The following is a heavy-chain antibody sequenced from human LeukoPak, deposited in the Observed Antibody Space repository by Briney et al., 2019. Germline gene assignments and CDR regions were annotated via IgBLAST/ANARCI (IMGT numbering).Heavy chain of an antibody. J-gene: IGHJ3*02. V-gene: IGHV4-39*01. CDR3: ARLRTTSHDAFDI. CDR2: IYYSGST. D-gene: IGHD2-2*01. CDR1: GGSISSSTHY. Sequence: SETLSLTCAFSGGSISSSTHYWGWIRQPPGKGLEWIGSIYYSGSTYYNSSLKSRVTMSVATSKNQSSLKLSSVTAADTAVYYCARLRTTSHDAFDIWGQGTTVTVSS.